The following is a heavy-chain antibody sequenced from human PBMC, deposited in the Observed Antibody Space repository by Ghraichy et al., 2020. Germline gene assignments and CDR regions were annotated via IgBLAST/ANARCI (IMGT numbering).Heavy chain of an antibody. Sequence: GGSLRLSCAASGFTFSSYSMNWVRQAPGKGLEWVSSISSSSSYIYYADSVKGRFTISRDNAKNSLYLQMNSLRAEDTAVYDCAGTIISGSYDAFDIWGQGKRVTVSS. CDR2: ISSSSSYI. CDR1: GFTFSSYS. V-gene: IGHV3-21*01. D-gene: IGHD1-26*01. J-gene: IGHJ3*02. CDR3: AGTIISGSYDAFDI.